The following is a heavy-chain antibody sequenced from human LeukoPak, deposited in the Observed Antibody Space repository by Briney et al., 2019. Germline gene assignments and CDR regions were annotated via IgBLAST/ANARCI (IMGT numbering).Heavy chain of an antibody. Sequence: GGSLRLSCAASGFTFSNYAMSWVRQAPGTGLDLVSAIGGSAANTYYADSVKGRFTISRDNSGNTLYRQMNSLRAEDTAVYYCAKNVQYSSSPFDYWGQGTLVTVSS. CDR1: GFTFSNYA. J-gene: IGHJ4*02. CDR2: IGGSAANT. CDR3: AKNVQYSSSPFDY. V-gene: IGHV3-23*01. D-gene: IGHD6-6*01.